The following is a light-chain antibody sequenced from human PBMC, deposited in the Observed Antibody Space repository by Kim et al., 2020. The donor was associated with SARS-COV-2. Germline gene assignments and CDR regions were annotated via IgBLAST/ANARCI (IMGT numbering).Light chain of an antibody. CDR2: TDD. Sequence: QTVTSACSGSSSNIGRNTVNWYQQFPGAAPKHLIYTDDQRPSGVPDRFSGSKSGTSASLTISGLQSEDEADYYCAAWDDSLNGRGLFGGGTKLTVL. CDR1: SSNIGRNT. J-gene: IGLJ3*02. V-gene: IGLV1-44*01. CDR3: AAWDDSLNGRGL.